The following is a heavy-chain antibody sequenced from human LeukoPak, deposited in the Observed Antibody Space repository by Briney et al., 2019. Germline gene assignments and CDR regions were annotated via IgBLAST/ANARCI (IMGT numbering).Heavy chain of an antibody. Sequence: GGSLRLSCAASGFTFSNYWMSWVRQAPGKGLEWVANIKTNGSAKYYVDSVKGRFTISRDNAKNSLYLQLNSLRADDTAVYYCARARSGYYSDYWGQGTLVTVSS. CDR1: GFTFSNYW. CDR3: ARARSGYYSDY. J-gene: IGHJ4*02. CDR2: IKTNGSAK. D-gene: IGHD3-3*01. V-gene: IGHV3-7*04.